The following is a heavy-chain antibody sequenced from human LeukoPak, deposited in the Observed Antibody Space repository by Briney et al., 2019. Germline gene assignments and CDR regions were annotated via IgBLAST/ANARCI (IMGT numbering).Heavy chain of an antibody. CDR1: GFTFSSYA. J-gene: IGHJ5*02. D-gene: IGHD6-13*01. CDR2: ISGSGGST. CDR3: AKDGQQLVLSWFDP. Sequence: PGGSLRLSCAASGFTFSSYAMSWVRQAPGKRLEWVSAISGSGGSTYYADSVKGRFTISRDNSKNTLYLQMNSLRAEDTAVYYCAKDGQQLVLSWFDPWGQGTLVTVSS. V-gene: IGHV3-23*01.